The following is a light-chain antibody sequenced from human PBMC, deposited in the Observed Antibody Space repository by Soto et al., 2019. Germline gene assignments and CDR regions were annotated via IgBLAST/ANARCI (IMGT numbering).Light chain of an antibody. J-gene: IGKJ2*01. CDR3: QQYYSPPYT. Sequence: DIVMTQSPDSLAVSLGERATINCKSSQSVLYSSNNKNYLGWYQQKPGQTPKLLLYWASTRDSGVPDRFSGSGSGTDFTLTISSLQAEDVAVYYCQQYYSPPYTLGQGTRLEIK. CDR2: WAS. V-gene: IGKV4-1*01. CDR1: QSVLYSSNNKNY.